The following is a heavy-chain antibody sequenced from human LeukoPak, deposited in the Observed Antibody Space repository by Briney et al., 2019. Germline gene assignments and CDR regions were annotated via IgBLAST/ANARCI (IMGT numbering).Heavy chain of an antibody. CDR1: GFTVSSNY. CDR3: AKECDYSPGHKFDL. D-gene: IGHD3-10*01. CDR2: LFTGGGRT. J-gene: IGHJ4*02. V-gene: IGHV3-53*01. Sequence: GGSLRLSCAASGFTVSSNYMSWVRQAPGKGLEWVSVLFTGGGRTLYADSVKGRFTISGDTSRTTLYLQMNGLRAEDTAVYYCAKECDYSPGHKFDLWGQGTLVTVSS.